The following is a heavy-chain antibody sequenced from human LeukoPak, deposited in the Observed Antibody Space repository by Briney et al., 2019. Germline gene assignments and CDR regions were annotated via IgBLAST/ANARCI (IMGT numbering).Heavy chain of an antibody. V-gene: IGHV1-2*02. J-gene: IGHJ6*03. Sequence: ASVKVSCKASGCTFTGYYMHWVRQAPGQGLEWMGWINPNSGGTNYAQKFQGRVTMTRDTSISTAYMELSRLRSDDTAVYYCASDYYGSGSPYMDVWGKGTTVTISS. CDR2: INPNSGGT. CDR3: ASDYYGSGSPYMDV. CDR1: GCTFTGYY. D-gene: IGHD3-10*01.